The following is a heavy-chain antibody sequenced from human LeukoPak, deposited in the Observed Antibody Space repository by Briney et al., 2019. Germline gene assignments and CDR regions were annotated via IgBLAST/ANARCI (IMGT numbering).Heavy chain of an antibody. V-gene: IGHV4-59*01. CDR2: IYYSGST. CDR1: GGSISNYY. J-gene: IGHJ6*03. CDR3: AGFGVVPPGYYYYYMDV. D-gene: IGHD3-3*01. Sequence: SETLSLTCTVSGGSISNYYWSWIRQPPGKGLEWIGYIYYSGSTNYNPSLKSRVTISVDTSKNQFSLKLSSVTAADTAVYYCAGFGVVPPGYYYYYMDVWGKGTTVTVSS.